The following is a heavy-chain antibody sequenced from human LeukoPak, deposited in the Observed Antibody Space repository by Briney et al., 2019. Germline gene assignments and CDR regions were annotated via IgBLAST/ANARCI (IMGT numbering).Heavy chain of an antibody. CDR2: ISGSGGST. CDR3: AKASLRYCGGCYYFDY. D-gene: IGHD2-21*01. CDR1: GFTFSSYA. V-gene: IGHV3-23*01. J-gene: IGHJ4*02. Sequence: GGSLRLSCAASGFTFSSYAMSWVRQAPGKGLEWVSVISGSGGSTYYADSVKGRFTISRDNSKYTLYLQMNSLRAEDTAVYYCAKASLRYCGGCYYFDYWGQGTLVTVSS.